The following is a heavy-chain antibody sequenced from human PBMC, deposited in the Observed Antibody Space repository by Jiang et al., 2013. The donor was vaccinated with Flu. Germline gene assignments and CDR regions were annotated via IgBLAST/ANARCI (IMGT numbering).Heavy chain of an antibody. CDR1: GGSISSYY. D-gene: IGHD6-19*01. CDR3: AREVWDSSGWYVDY. Sequence: GPGLVKPSETLSLTCTVSGGSISSYYWSWIRQPPGKGLEWIGYIYYSGSTNYNPSLKSRVTISVDTSKNQFSLKLSSVTAADTAVYYCAREVWDSSGWYVDYWGPGNPGHRLL. V-gene: IGHV4-59*01. CDR2: IYYSGST. J-gene: IGHJ4*02.